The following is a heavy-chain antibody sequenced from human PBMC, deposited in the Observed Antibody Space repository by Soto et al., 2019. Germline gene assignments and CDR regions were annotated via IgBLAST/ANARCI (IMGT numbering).Heavy chain of an antibody. CDR2: ISATGATT. CDR3: ANGRKSTDRDIAGMSVSAFLIKR. Sequence: VGSLRLSSGASGFTFRDYAMPWVRQAPGKGLEWVSVISATGATTYYADSVRGRFTISRDNSKNTLNLQMNDLRVEDTAVIYCANGRKSTDRDIAGMSVSAFLIKRSGHGTLVTVS. J-gene: IGHJ1*01. V-gene: IGHV3-23*01. CDR1: GFTFRDYA. D-gene: IGHD2-15*01.